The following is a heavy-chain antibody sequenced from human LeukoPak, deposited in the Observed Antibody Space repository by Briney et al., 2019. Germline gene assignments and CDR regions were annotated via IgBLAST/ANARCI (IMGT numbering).Heavy chain of an antibody. CDR2: IHSSSSRT. V-gene: IGHV3-48*02. D-gene: IGHD7-27*01. J-gene: IGHJ3*02. CDR1: GFTFSSYI. CDR3: ARDRLGAGSFDI. Sequence: GLSLRLSCAASGFTFSSYIMNWVREAPGKGLEWISYIHSSSSRTYYADSVKGRFTISRDNAKNSLYLQMNSLRDEDTAVYYCARDRLGAGSFDIWGQGTMVTVSS.